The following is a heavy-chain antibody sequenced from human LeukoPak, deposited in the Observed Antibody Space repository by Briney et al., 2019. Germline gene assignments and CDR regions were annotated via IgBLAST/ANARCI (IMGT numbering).Heavy chain of an antibody. CDR1: GDSISSSSYC. D-gene: IGHD5-12*01. V-gene: IGHV4-39*01. CDR2: IYNSANT. Sequence: PSETLSLTCTVFGDSISSSSYCWDWIRQPPGKGLEWIGNIYNSANTHYTPSLKTRITMSVDTSKNQFSLKLNSVTAADTGIYYCARHSRSGYIGYENAFDIWGQGTMVTVSS. CDR3: ARHSRSGYIGYENAFDI. J-gene: IGHJ3*02.